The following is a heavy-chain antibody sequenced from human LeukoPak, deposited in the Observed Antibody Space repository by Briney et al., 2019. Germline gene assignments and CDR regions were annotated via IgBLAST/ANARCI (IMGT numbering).Heavy chain of an antibody. D-gene: IGHD3-3*01. Sequence: LETLSLTCAVYGGSFSGYYWSWIRQPPGKGLEWIGEINHSGSTNYNPSLKSRVTISVDTSKNQFSLKLSSVTAADTAVYYCARARITIFGVGRPKVAFDIWGQGTMVTVSS. CDR2: INHSGST. J-gene: IGHJ3*02. CDR1: GGSFSGYY. V-gene: IGHV4-34*01. CDR3: ARARITIFGVGRPKVAFDI.